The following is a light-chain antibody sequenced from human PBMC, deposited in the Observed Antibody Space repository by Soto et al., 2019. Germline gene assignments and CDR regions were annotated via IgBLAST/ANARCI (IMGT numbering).Light chain of an antibody. CDR2: EDN. J-gene: IGLJ2*01. CDR1: SGSIASNY. CDR3: QSFDVNNHVV. Sequence: NFMLTQPHSVSESPGKTVAISCTGSSGSIASNYVQWYQQRPGSAPTTVIFEDNQRPSGVPDRFSGSIDSSSNSASLTISGLKTEDEADYYCQSFDVNNHVVFGGGTKLTVL. V-gene: IGLV6-57*02.